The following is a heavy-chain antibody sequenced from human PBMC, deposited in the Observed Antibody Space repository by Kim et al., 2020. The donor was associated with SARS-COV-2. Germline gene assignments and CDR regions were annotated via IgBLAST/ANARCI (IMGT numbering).Heavy chain of an antibody. CDR3: ARDRNTIFEVVFIPDRYAMDV. J-gene: IGHJ6*02. V-gene: IGHV1-2*06. D-gene: IGHD3-3*01. CDR1: GYTFTGYY. CDR2: INPNSGGT. Sequence: ASVKVSCKASGYTFTGYYMHWVRQAPGQGLEWMGRINPNSGGTNYAQKFQGRVTMTRDTSISTAYMELSRLRSDDTAVYYCARDRNTIFEVVFIPDRYAMDVWGQGTTVTVSS.